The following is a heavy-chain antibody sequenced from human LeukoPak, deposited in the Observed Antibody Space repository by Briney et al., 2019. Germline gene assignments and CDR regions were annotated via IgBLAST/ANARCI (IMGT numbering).Heavy chain of an antibody. CDR2: TYYRSKWDN. V-gene: IGHV6-1*01. D-gene: IGHD3-22*01. J-gene: IGHJ4*02. CDR1: GDSVSSNRVT. CDR3: GRAKDSIFDY. Sequence: SQTLSLTCAISGDSVSSNRVTWNWVRQSPSRGLEWLGRTYYRSKWDNDYAVSVKSRITINPDTSKNQFSLQLDPVTPEDTATYYCGRAKDSIFDYWGQGTLVTVSS.